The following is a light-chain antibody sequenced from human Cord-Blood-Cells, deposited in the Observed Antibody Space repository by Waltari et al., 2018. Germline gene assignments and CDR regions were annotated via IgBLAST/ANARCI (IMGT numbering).Light chain of an antibody. CDR1: QSVSSSY. Sequence: EIVLTQSPGTLSLSPGERATLSCRASQSVSSSYLAWYQQKPGQAPRLLIYGASSRATGIPDRVSGSGSGTEFTLTISRLEPEDFAVYYCQQYGSSPQGTFGGGTKVEIK. J-gene: IGKJ4*01. CDR3: QQYGSSPQGT. V-gene: IGKV3-20*01. CDR2: GAS.